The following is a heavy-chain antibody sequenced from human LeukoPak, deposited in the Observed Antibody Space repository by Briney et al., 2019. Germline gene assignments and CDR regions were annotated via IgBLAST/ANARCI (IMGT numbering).Heavy chain of an antibody. Sequence: SETLSLTCAVYGGSFSGYYWSWIRQPPGKGLEWIGEINHSGSTNYNPSLKSRVTISVDTSKNQFSLKLSSVTAVDTAVYYCARVKAVAAPYYYYYGMDVWGQGTTVTVSS. CDR1: GGSFSGYY. CDR3: ARVKAVAAPYYYYYGMDV. J-gene: IGHJ6*02. D-gene: IGHD6-19*01. V-gene: IGHV4-34*01. CDR2: INHSGST.